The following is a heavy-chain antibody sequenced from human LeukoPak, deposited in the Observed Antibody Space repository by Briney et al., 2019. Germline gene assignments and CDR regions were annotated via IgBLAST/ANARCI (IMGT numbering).Heavy chain of an antibody. D-gene: IGHD5-24*01. J-gene: IGHJ6*02. CDR1: GYTFAGYS. Sequence: ASVKVSCKASGYTFAGYSMHWVRQAPGQGLEWLGWFNPNSGTTYAQKFQGRVTMTRDTSISTAYLELSRLRSDDTAVYYCAKNYQHGMEVWGQETTVTVSS. V-gene: IGHV1-2*02. CDR3: AKNYQHGMEV. CDR2: FNPNSGT.